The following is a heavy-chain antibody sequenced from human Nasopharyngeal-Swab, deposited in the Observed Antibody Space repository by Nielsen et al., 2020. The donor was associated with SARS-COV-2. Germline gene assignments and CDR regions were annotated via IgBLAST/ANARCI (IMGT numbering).Heavy chain of an antibody. Sequence: RQAPGKGLEWIGSIYYSGSTYYNPSLKSRVTISVGTSKNQFSLKLSSVTAADTAVYYCARIIAAAGTVGYMDVWGKGTTVTVSS. CDR2: IYYSGST. CDR3: ARIIAAAGTVGYMDV. D-gene: IGHD6-13*01. J-gene: IGHJ6*03. V-gene: IGHV4-39*01.